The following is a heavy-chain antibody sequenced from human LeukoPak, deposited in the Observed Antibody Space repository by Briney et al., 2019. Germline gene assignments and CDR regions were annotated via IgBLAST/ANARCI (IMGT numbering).Heavy chain of an antibody. D-gene: IGHD4-17*01. Sequence: PSETLSLTCTVSGGSITSYYWSWVRQPPGKGLEWIGYIYFSGSTNYNPSLKSRVTISVDTSKNQFFLKVTSVTAADTAVYYCARTISSFYGDNAYAFDIWGQGTMVIVSS. CDR3: ARTISSFYGDNAYAFDI. V-gene: IGHV4-59*08. J-gene: IGHJ3*02. CDR1: GGSITSYY. CDR2: IYFSGST.